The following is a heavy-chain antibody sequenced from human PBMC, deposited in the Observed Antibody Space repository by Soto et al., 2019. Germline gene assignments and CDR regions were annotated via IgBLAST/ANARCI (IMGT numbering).Heavy chain of an antibody. CDR1: GYTFTSYD. J-gene: IGHJ4*02. D-gene: IGHD2-2*01. CDR3: ARGGDCSSTSCYDLNDY. CDR2: MNPNSGNT. V-gene: IGHV1-8*01. Sequence: QVQLVQSGAEVKKPGASVKVSCKASGYTFTSYDINWVRQATGQGLEWMGWMNPNSGNTGYAQKFQGRVTMTRNTSISTAYMELSSVRSEDTAVYYCARGGDCSSTSCYDLNDYWGPGTLVTVSS.